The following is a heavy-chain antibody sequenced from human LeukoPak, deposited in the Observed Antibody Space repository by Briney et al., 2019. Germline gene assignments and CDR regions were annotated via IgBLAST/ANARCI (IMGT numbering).Heavy chain of an antibody. J-gene: IGHJ4*02. CDR2: INPSDGNT. D-gene: IGHD2/OR15-2a*01. CDR3: ARGFYGRLVDY. V-gene: IGHV1-46*01. Sequence: ASVKVSCKASGYIFTNYYIHWVRQAPGQGLEWMGIINPSDGNTNYAQKFQGRVTMTRDTSTCTVYMELSSLRSEDTAVYFCARGFYGRLVDYWGQGTLVTVSS. CDR1: GYIFTNYY.